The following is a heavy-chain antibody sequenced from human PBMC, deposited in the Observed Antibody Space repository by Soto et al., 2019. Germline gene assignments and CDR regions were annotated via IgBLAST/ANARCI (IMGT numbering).Heavy chain of an antibody. CDR3: AQGTYYYDSSGYYLGNGDFDL. J-gene: IGHJ3*01. Sequence: QVQLVESGGGVVQPGRSLRLSCAASGFTFSSYGMHWVRQAPGKGLEWVAVISYDGTNKYYADPVKGRFNISRDNSKNALYLQMHSQRAEDTAVYYCAQGTYYYDSSGYYLGNGDFDLWGQGTMVTVST. CDR2: ISYDGTNK. CDR1: GFTFSSYG. D-gene: IGHD3-22*01. V-gene: IGHV3-30*18.